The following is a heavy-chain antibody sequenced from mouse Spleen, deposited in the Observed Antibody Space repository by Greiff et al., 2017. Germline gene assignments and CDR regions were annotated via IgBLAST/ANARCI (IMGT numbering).Heavy chain of an antibody. CDR3: ARGPTIVTPQAWFAY. D-gene: IGHD2-5*01. J-gene: IGHJ3*01. CDR2: INPNNGGT. CDR1: GYTFTDYN. V-gene: IGHV1-22*01. Sequence: EVKLMESGPELVKPGASVKMSCKASGYTFTDYNMHWVKQSHGKSLEWIGYINPNNGGTSYNQKFKGKATLTVNKSSSTAYMELRSLTSEDSAVYYCARGPTIVTPQAWFAYWGQGTLVTVSA.